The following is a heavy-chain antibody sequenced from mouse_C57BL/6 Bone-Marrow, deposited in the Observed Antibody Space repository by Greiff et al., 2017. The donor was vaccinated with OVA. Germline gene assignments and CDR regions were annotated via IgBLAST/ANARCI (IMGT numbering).Heavy chain of an antibody. J-gene: IGHJ3*01. CDR3: ARDRRRAWFAY. CDR1: GFTFSSYA. V-gene: IGHV5-4*01. Sequence: EVQGVESGGGLVKPGGSLKLSCAASGFTFSSYAMSWVRQTPEKRLEWVATISDGGSYTYYPDNVKGRFTISRDNAKNNLYLQMSHLKSEDTAMYYCARDRRRAWFAYWGQGTLVTVSA. CDR2: ISDGGSYT.